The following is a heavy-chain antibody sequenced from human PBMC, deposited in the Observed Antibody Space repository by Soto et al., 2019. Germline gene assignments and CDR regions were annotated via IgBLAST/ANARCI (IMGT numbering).Heavy chain of an antibody. Sequence: PGGSLRLSCAASGFSFSSCAMSWVRRAPGKGLEWVSVISGSSGTTYYADSVKGRFTISRDNSKNTLYLQMNSMRAEDTAVYYCAKDQTQAGGRPKDIDVWGQGTTVTVSS. CDR3: AKDQTQAGGRPKDIDV. CDR2: ISGSSGTT. V-gene: IGHV3-23*01. D-gene: IGHD6-19*01. CDR1: GFSFSSCA. J-gene: IGHJ6*02.